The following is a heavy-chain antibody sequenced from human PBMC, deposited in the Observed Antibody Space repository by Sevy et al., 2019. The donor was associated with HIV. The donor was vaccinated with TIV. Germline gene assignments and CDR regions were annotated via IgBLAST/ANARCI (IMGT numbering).Heavy chain of an antibody. CDR2: ISGSGGST. D-gene: IGHD6-19*01. V-gene: IGHV3-23*01. J-gene: IGHJ6*02. Sequence: GGSLRLSCAASGFTFSSYAMSWVRQAPGKGLEWVSAISGSGGSTYYADSVKGRFTISRDNSKNTLYLQMNSLRAEDTAVDYCAKDQGSLYYYYGMDVWGQGTTVTVSS. CDR1: GFTFSSYA. CDR3: AKDQGSLYYYYGMDV.